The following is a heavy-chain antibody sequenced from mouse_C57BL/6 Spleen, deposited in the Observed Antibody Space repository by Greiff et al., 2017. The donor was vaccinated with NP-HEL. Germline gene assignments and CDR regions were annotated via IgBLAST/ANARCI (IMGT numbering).Heavy chain of an antibody. J-gene: IGHJ2*01. D-gene: IGHD1-1*01. CDR1: GYTFTSYW. Sequence: QVQLQQPGAELVRPGTSVKLSCKASGYTFTSYWMHWVKQRPGQGLEWIGVIDPSDSYPNYNQKFKGKATLTVDTSSSTAYMQLSSLTSEDSAVYYCARRGAVVPFDYWGQGTTLTVSS. V-gene: IGHV1-59*01. CDR2: IDPSDSYP. CDR3: ARRGAVVPFDY.